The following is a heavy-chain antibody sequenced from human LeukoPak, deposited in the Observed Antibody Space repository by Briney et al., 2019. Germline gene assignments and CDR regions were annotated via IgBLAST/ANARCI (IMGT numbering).Heavy chain of an antibody. D-gene: IGHD2-8*02. J-gene: IGHJ4*02. CDR2: ISSSGTTI. V-gene: IGHV3-48*03. CDR3: ARDPRGGTVDY. CDR1: GFTFSSYE. Sequence: PGGSLRLSCAASGFTFSSYEMNWVRQAPGKGLEWVSYISSSGTTIYYADSVKGRFTISRDNAKNTLYLQMNSLRAEDTAVYYCARDPRGGTVDYWGQGTLVTVSS.